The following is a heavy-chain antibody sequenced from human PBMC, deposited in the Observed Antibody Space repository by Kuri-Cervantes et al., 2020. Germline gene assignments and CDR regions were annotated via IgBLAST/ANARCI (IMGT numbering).Heavy chain of an antibody. D-gene: IGHD1-1*01. CDR1: GFTFSSYS. CDR3: ARVGYNWNEADAFDI. CDR2: ISSSSSYI. Sequence: TCAASGFTFSSYSMNWVRQAPGKGLEWVSSISSSSSYIYYADSVKGRFTISRDNAKNSLYLQMNSLRAEDTAVYYCARVGYNWNEADAFDIWAKGQWSPSPQ. J-gene: IGHJ3*02. V-gene: IGHV3-21*01.